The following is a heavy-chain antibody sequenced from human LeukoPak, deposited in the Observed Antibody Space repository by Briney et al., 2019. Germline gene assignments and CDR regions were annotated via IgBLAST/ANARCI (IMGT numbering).Heavy chain of an antibody. V-gene: IGHV1-2*02. CDR2: LNPNSGGT. J-gene: IGHJ6*02. D-gene: IGHD3-10*01. CDR3: ARGDHVESILWFGGSSYYYYYGMDV. Sequence: SVKVSCKASGYTFTGYYMHWVRQAPGQGLDWMGWLNPNSGGTNYAQKFQGRVSMTRDTSISTAYMELSRMRSDDTAVYYCARGDHVESILWFGGSSYYYYYGMDVWGQGTTVTVSS. CDR1: GYTFTGYY.